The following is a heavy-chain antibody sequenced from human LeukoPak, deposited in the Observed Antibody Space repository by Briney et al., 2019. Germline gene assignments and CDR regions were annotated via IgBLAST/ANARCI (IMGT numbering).Heavy chain of an antibody. Sequence: ASVKVSCKASGYTFTRYYMHWVRQAPGQGLEWMGIINPSGGSASYAQKFQGRVTMTRDTSTSTVYMELSSLRSEDTAVYYCARDLGYYDSSGYQLNFKYNWFDPWGQGTLVTVSP. CDR3: ARDLGYYDSSGYQLNFKYNWFDP. CDR2: INPSGGSA. V-gene: IGHV1-46*01. J-gene: IGHJ5*02. D-gene: IGHD3-22*01. CDR1: GYTFTRYY.